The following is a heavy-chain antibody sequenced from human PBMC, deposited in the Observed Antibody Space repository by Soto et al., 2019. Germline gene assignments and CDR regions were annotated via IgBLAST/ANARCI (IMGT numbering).Heavy chain of an antibody. D-gene: IGHD3-3*01. CDR1: GGSVSSGSYY. CDR3: ARARITIFGVAPGGMDV. CDR2: IYYSGST. Sequence: QVQLQESGPGLVKPSETLSLTCTVSGGSVSSGSYYWSWIRQPPGKGLEWIGYIYYSGSTNYNPSLKSRVTISVDTSNNQFSLKLSSVTAADTAVYYCARARITIFGVAPGGMDVWGQGTTVTVSS. V-gene: IGHV4-61*01. J-gene: IGHJ6*02.